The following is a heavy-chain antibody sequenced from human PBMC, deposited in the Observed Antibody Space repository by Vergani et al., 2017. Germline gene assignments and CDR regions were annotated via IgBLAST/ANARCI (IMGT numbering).Heavy chain of an antibody. J-gene: IGHJ5*01. V-gene: IGHV1-8*03. D-gene: IGHD2-15*01. CDR1: GCTFTNYD. CDR2: MNPISGNT. CDR3: ARGLSGYCSGDKCYIHPWFDS. Sequence: QVQLVQSGTEVKKPGASVKVSCKASGCTFTNYDINWVRRATGQGLEWMGWMNPISGNTGFAQKFRGRVTITRDTSISTAYMELSSLRSEDTAIYYCARGLSGYCSGDKCYIHPWFDSWGPGTLVTVSS.